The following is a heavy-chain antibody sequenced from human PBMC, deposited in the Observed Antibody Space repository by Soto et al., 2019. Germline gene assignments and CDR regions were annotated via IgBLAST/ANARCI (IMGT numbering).Heavy chain of an antibody. D-gene: IGHD6-13*01. V-gene: IGHV4-59*01. CDR2: IYYSGST. Sequence: SETLSLTCTVSGGSISSYYWSWIRQPPGKGLEWIGYIYYSGSTNYNPSLKSRVTISVDTSKNQFSLKLSSVTAADTAVYYCARGGAATGYYSYGMDVWGQGTTVTVSS. J-gene: IGHJ6*02. CDR1: GGSISSYY. CDR3: ARGGAATGYYSYGMDV.